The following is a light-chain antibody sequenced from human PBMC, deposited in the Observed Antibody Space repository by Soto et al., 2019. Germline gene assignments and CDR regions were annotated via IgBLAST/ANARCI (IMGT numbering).Light chain of an antibody. Sequence: QSALTRPASVSGSPGQSITISCTGTRRDVGGYNYVSWYQQYPGKSPKLLIYEVTHRPSGVSNRFSGSKSGNTASLTISGLQAEDEADYYCSSYTISNTLPFVFGTGTKV. CDR1: RRDVGGYNY. J-gene: IGLJ1*01. CDR3: SSYTISNTLPFV. V-gene: IGLV2-14*01. CDR2: EVT.